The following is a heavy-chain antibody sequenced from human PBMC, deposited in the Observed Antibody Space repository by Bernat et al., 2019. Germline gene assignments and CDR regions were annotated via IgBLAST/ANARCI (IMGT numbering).Heavy chain of an antibody. J-gene: IGHJ4*02. CDR3: AKRGYGGSTSGYGRAILNHLDV. CDR1: GVTFRSYA. V-gene: IGHV3-23*01. CDR2: ISGRGGSK. Sequence: EVQLLESGGGLVQPGGSLRLSCAAPGVTFRSYAMTWVRQAPGKGLEWVSVISGRGGSKNYADSVKGRFTISRDNSKNTQYLQMNSLRAEDTAVYYCAKRGYGGSTSGYGRAILNHLDVWGQGTLVTVSS. D-gene: IGHD2-2*01.